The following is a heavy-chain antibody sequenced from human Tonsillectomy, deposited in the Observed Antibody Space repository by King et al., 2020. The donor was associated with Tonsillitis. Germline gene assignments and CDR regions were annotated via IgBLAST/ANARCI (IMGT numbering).Heavy chain of an antibody. J-gene: IGHJ4*02. CDR3: TSDHLLCIAAAGTFDY. D-gene: IGHD6-13*01. CDR2: IKSKTNGGTT. Sequence: VQLVESGGGLVKPGGSLRLSCAASGFTFSNAWMSWVRQAPGKGLEWVARIKSKTNGGTTDYAAPVKGRFTISRDDSKNTLYLQMNSLTTEDTAVYYCTSDHLLCIAAAGTFDYWGQGTLVTVSS. CDR1: GFTFSNAW. V-gene: IGHV3-15*01.